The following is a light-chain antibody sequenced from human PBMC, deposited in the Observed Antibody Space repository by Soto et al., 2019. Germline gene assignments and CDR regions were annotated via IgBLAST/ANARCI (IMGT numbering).Light chain of an antibody. CDR2: SAS. CDR3: QQTFRTPHT. Sequence: DIQMTQSPASLSASVGERVTITCRASQTISSYLNWYQQKAGAAPKLLIYSASTLQSGDPSRFSGSGFGTDYTLTISSLQPADFAVYYCQQTFRTPHTFGQGTKLDIK. J-gene: IGKJ2*01. CDR1: QTISSY. V-gene: IGKV1-39*01.